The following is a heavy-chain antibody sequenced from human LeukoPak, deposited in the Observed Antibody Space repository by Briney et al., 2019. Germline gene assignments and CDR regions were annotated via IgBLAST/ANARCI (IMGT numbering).Heavy chain of an antibody. CDR3: AILAPLVPAANDY. CDR1: GFTFDDYA. J-gene: IGHJ4*02. CDR2: ISGDGGST. V-gene: IGHV3-43*02. D-gene: IGHD2-2*01. Sequence: PGGSLRLSCAASGFTFDDYAMHWVRQAPGKGLEWVSLISGDGGSTYYADSVKGRFTISRDNSKNSLYLQMNSLRTEDTALYYCAILAPLVPAANDYWGQGTLVTVSS.